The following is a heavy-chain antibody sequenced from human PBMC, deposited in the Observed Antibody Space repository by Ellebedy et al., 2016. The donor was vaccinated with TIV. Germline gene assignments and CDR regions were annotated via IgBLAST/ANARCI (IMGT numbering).Heavy chain of an antibody. D-gene: IGHD6-19*01. Sequence: ASVKVSXKASGYTFTSYGISWVRQAPGQGLEWMGWISAYNGNTNYAQKLQSRVTMTTDTSTSTAYMELRSLRSDDTAVYYCARERVDSSGWYYFDYWGQGTLVTVSS. CDR3: ARERVDSSGWYYFDY. V-gene: IGHV1-18*01. CDR1: GYTFTSYG. J-gene: IGHJ4*02. CDR2: ISAYNGNT.